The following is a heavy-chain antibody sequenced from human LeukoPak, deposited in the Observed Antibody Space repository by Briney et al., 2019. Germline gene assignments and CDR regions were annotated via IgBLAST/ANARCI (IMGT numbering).Heavy chain of an antibody. J-gene: IGHJ4*02. V-gene: IGHV1-2*02. CDR3: ARDERYHSSGYPFDY. D-gene: IGHD3-22*01. CDR2: INPNSGGT. CDR1: GYTFTGYF. Sequence: ASVKVSCKASGYTFTGYFMHWVRQAPGQGLEWMGWINPNSGGTNYAQKFQGRVTMTRDTSISTAYMELSGLRSDDTAVYYCARDERYHSSGYPFDYWGQGTLVTVSS.